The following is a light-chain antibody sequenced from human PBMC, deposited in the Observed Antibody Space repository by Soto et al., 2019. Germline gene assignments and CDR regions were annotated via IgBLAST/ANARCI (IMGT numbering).Light chain of an antibody. CDR2: DVS. CDR1: SSDVGGYNS. V-gene: IGLV2-14*03. CDR3: SSYTSSSTVV. J-gene: IGLJ2*01. Sequence: QSALTQPASVSGSPGQSITISCTGTSSDVGGYNSVSWYQQHPGKAPKLMIYDVSNRPSGVSNRFSGSKSVNTASLTISGLQAKDEADYYCSSYTSSSTVVFGGGTKLTVL.